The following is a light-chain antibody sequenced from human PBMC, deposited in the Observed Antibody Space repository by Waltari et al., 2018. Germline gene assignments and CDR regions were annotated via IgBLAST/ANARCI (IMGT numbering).Light chain of an antibody. CDR1: QSVSSY. J-gene: IGKJ3*01. CDR2: DAS. Sequence: EIVLTQSPATLSLSPGDRATLSCRASQSVSSYLAWYQQKPGQAPRLLIYDASNRATGIPARFSGSGSGTDFTLTISSLEPKDFAVYYCQQRSNWPPGVTFGPGTKVDIK. V-gene: IGKV3-11*01. CDR3: QQRSNWPPGVT.